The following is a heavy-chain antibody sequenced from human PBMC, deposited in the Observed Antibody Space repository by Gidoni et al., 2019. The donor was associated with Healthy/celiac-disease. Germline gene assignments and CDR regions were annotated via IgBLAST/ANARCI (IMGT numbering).Heavy chain of an antibody. J-gene: IGHJ5*02. D-gene: IGHD3-3*01. V-gene: IGHV4-34*01. CDR1: GGSFSVYY. CDR2: INHSGST. CDR3: ARVVRYYDFWSGYSNWFDP. Sequence: QVQLQQWGAGLLKPSETLSLTCAVYGGSFSVYYCSWIRQPPGKGLEWIGEINHSGSTNYNPSLKIRVTISVDTSKNQFSLKLSSVTAADTAVYYCARVVRYYDFWSGYSNWFDPWGQGTLVTVSS.